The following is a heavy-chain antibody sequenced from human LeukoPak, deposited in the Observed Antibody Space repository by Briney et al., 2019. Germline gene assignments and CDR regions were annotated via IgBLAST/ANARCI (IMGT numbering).Heavy chain of an antibody. V-gene: IGHV4-59*01. CDR3: ARGAAAGKNY. J-gene: IGHJ4*02. CDR2: IYYSGST. Sequence: SETLSLTCTVSGGSISSYYWSWIRQPPGKGLEWIGYIYYSGSTNYNPSLKSRVTISVDTSKNQFSLKLSSVTAADTAVYYCARGAAAGKNYWGQGTLVTVSS. CDR1: GGSISSYY. D-gene: IGHD6-13*01.